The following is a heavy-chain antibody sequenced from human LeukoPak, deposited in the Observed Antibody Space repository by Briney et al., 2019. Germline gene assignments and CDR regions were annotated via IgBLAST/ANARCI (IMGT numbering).Heavy chain of an antibody. Sequence: GASVKVSCKASGYTFTSYTMNWVRQAPGQGLEWMGWINTNTGNPTYAQGLTGRFVFSLDTSVSTAYLQISSLKAEDTAVYYCARAHPGYSYGPPFIDYWGQGTLVTVSS. CDR2: INTNTGNP. V-gene: IGHV7-4-1*02. D-gene: IGHD5-18*01. CDR1: GYTFTSYT. CDR3: ARAHPGYSYGPPFIDY. J-gene: IGHJ4*02.